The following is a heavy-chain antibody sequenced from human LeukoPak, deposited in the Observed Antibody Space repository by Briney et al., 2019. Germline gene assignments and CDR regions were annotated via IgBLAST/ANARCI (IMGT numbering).Heavy chain of an antibody. D-gene: IGHD6-19*01. Sequence: GGSLRLSCAASGFTFSSYSMNWVHQAPGKGLEWVSSISSSSSYIYYADSVKGRFTISRDNAKNSLYLQMNSLRDEDTAVYYCARIAEGIAVAGTRYYYYYMDVWGKGTTVTVSS. CDR2: ISSSSSYI. CDR1: GFTFSSYS. J-gene: IGHJ6*03. V-gene: IGHV3-21*01. CDR3: ARIAEGIAVAGTRYYYYYMDV.